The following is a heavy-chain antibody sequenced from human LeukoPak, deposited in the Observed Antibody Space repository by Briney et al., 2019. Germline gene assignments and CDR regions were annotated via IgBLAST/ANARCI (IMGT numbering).Heavy chain of an antibody. Sequence: PGGSLRLSCAVSGFSFSNHWMNWVRQVPGKGLEWVANIKEDGSEKYYGEFVKSRFTISRDNAKNSLYLQMSSLRAEDTAVYYCASGVLPHDYWGQGTLVTVSS. J-gene: IGHJ4*02. CDR1: GFSFSNHW. V-gene: IGHV3-7*01. CDR2: IKEDGSEK. D-gene: IGHD2-8*01. CDR3: ASGVLPHDY.